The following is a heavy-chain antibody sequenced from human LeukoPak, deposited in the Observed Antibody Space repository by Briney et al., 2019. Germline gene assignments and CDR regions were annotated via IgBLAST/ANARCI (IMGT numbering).Heavy chain of an antibody. V-gene: IGHV3-15*07. CDR1: GFTFRGYS. CDR2: IRSNSDGGTI. CDR3: ATDFYDST. J-gene: IGHJ5*02. D-gene: IGHD3-22*01. Sequence: GGSLRLSCAASGFTFRGYSMNWVRQAPGKGLEWVGRIRSNSDGGTIDYAAPVKGRFTLSRDDSKTTLYLQMNSLQTEDTAVYYCATDFYDSTWGQGTLVTVSS.